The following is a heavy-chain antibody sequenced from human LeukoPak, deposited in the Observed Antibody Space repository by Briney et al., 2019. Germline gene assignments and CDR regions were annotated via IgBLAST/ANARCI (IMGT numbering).Heavy chain of an antibody. Sequence: ASVKVSCKASGGTFSSYAISWVRQAPGQGLEWMGWINPNSGGTNYAQKFQGRVTMTRDTSISTAYMELSRLRSDDTAVYYCARGNYSDSSGYYANFDYWGQGTLVTVSS. CDR3: ARGNYSDSSGYYANFDY. V-gene: IGHV1-2*02. J-gene: IGHJ4*02. CDR1: GGTFSSYA. CDR2: INPNSGGT. D-gene: IGHD3-22*01.